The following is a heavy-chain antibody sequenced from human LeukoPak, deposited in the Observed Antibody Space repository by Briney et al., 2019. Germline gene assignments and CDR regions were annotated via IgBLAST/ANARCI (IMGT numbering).Heavy chain of an antibody. D-gene: IGHD5-18*01. Sequence: GGSLRLSCAASGFTFSSYEMDWVRQAPGKGLEWISYISSSGHIYNADSTRGRFTISRDNAKNSLYLQMNSLRAEDTAVYYCARGVLNSYGNYYFDYWGQGTLVTVSS. CDR3: ARGVLNSYGNYYFDY. J-gene: IGHJ4*02. CDR1: GFTFSSYE. CDR2: ISSSGHI. V-gene: IGHV3-48*03.